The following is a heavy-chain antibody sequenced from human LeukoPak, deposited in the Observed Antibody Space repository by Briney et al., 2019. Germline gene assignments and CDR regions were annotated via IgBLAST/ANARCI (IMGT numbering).Heavy chain of an antibody. Sequence: GGSLRLSCAASGFTFSSYGMSWVRQAPGKGLEWVSSISTSSSYIYYADSVKGRFTISRDNAKNSLYLQMNSLRAEDTAVYYCAREYSTSSGSDAFSMWGQGTMVTVSS. CDR1: GFTFSSYG. CDR3: AREYSTSSGSDAFSM. J-gene: IGHJ3*02. V-gene: IGHV3-21*01. D-gene: IGHD6-6*01. CDR2: ISTSSSYI.